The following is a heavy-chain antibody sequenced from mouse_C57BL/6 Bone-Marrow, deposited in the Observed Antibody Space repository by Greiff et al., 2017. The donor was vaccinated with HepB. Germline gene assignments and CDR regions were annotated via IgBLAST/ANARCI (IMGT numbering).Heavy chain of an antibody. CDR3: TREEDYLTGWAMDY. J-gene: IGHJ4*01. D-gene: IGHD1-1*01. Sequence: EVKLVESGEGLVKPGGSLKLSCAASGFTFSSYAMSWVRQTPEKRLEWVAYISSGGDYIYYADTVKGRFTISRDNARNTLYLQMSSLKSEDTAMYYCTREEDYLTGWAMDYWGQGTSVTVSS. CDR1: GFTFSSYA. CDR2: ISSGGDYI. V-gene: IGHV5-9-1*02.